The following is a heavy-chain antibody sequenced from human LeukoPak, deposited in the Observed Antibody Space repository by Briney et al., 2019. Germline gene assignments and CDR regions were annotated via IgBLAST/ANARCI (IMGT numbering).Heavy chain of an antibody. CDR2: IIPIFGTA. V-gene: IGHV1-69*05. CDR1: GGTFSSYA. CDR3: ARARYNDFWSGYYFFDY. Sequence: SVKVSCKASGGTFSSYAISWVRQAPGHGLEWMGGIIPIFGTANYAQKFQGRVTITTDESTSTAYMELSSLRSEDTAVYYCARARYNDFWSGYYFFDYWGQGTLVTVSS. D-gene: IGHD3-3*01. J-gene: IGHJ4*02.